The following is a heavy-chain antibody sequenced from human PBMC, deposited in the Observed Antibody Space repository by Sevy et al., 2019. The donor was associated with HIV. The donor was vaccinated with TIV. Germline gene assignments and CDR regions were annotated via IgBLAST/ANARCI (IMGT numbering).Heavy chain of an antibody. Sequence: SETLSLTCTVSGGSVSSYYWSWIRQPAGKGLEWIGYINYSGSTDYNPSLKSRVTISVDKAKNQFSLNLNSVTAADTVVYFCARAGSWYYGATGNAFDIWGPGTMVTVSS. CDR2: INYSGST. CDR3: ARAGSWYYGATGNAFDI. J-gene: IGHJ3*02. V-gene: IGHV4-59*02. D-gene: IGHD3-10*01. CDR1: GGSVSSYY.